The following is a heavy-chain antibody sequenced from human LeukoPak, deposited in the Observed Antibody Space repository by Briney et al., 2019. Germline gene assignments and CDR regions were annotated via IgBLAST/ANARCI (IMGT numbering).Heavy chain of an antibody. D-gene: IGHD6-6*01. CDR2: ISAYNGNT. V-gene: IGHV1-18*01. Sequence: ASVKVSCKASGSIFTNYAINWVRQAPGQGLEWMGWISAYNGNTNYAQKLQGRVTMTTDTSTSTAYMELRSLRSDDTAVYYCARGGPQYSSSSYYFDYWGQGTLVTVSS. CDR3: ARGGPQYSSSSYYFDY. CDR1: GSIFTNYA. J-gene: IGHJ4*02.